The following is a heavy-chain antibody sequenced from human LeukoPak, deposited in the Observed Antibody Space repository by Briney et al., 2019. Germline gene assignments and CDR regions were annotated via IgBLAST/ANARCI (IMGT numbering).Heavy chain of an antibody. Sequence: SVKVSCKAPGGTFSSYAISWVRQAPGQGLEWMGGIIPIFGTANYAQKFQGRVTITTDESTSTAYMELSSLRSEDTAVYYCARDLIAAPDRLNYFDYWGQGTLVTVSS. D-gene: IGHD6-6*01. CDR3: ARDLIAAPDRLNYFDY. J-gene: IGHJ4*02. CDR1: GGTFSSYA. V-gene: IGHV1-69*05. CDR2: IIPIFGTA.